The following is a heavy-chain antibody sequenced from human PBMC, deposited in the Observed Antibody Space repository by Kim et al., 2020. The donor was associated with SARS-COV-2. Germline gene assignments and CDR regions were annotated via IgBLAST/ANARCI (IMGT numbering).Heavy chain of an antibody. CDR2: IYYSGST. V-gene: IGHV4-59*01. J-gene: IGHJ6*03. Sequence: SETLSLTCTVSGGSISSYYWSWIRQPPGKGLEWIGYIYYSGSTNYNPSLKSRVTISVDTSKNQFSLKLSSVTAADTAVYYCARAHRHYYYYMDVWGKGTT. CDR1: GGSISSYY. CDR3: ARAHRHYYYYMDV.